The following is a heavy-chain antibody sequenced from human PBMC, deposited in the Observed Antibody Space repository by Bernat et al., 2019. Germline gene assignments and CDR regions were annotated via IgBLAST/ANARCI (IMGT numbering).Heavy chain of an antibody. Sequence: QLQLQESGPGLVKPSETLSLTCTVSGGSISSSSYYWGWIRQPPGKGLEWIGSIYYSGSTYYNPSLKSRVTISVDTSKNEFSLKLSSVTAADTAVYYCARRTRRGASDNHFDYWGQGTLITVSA. J-gene: IGHJ4*02. CDR2: IYYSGST. D-gene: IGHD1-26*01. CDR3: ARRTRRGASDNHFDY. V-gene: IGHV4-39*01. CDR1: GGSISSSSYY.